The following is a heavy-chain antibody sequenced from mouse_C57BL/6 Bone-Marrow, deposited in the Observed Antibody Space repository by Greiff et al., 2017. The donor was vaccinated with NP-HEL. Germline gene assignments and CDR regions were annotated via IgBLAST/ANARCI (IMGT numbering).Heavy chain of an antibody. D-gene: IGHD2-4*01. J-gene: IGHJ4*01. CDR1: GFTFSDYG. CDR3: ARPYYEYDDRYAMDD. CDR2: ISSGSSTI. Sequence: EVQLVESGGGLVKPGGSLKLSCAASGFTFSDYGMHWVRQAPEKGLEWVAYISSGSSTIYYADTVKGRFTISRDNAKNTLFLQMTSLRSEDTAMYYCARPYYEYDDRYAMDDWGQGTSVTVSS. V-gene: IGHV5-17*01.